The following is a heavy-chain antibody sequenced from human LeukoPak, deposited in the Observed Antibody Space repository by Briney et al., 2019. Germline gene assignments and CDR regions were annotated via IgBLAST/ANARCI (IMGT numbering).Heavy chain of an antibody. CDR2: IFYSGST. Sequence: SETLSLTCAVNGGSFSGYYWNWIRQPPGKGLEWIGNIFYSGSTYYSPSLRSRVTISLDTSRNQFSLKLNSVTAADTAVYYCAKSNGYGLVDIWGQGTMVTASS. J-gene: IGHJ3*02. CDR3: AKSNGYGLVDI. V-gene: IGHV4-34*12. D-gene: IGHD3-10*01. CDR1: GGSFSGYY.